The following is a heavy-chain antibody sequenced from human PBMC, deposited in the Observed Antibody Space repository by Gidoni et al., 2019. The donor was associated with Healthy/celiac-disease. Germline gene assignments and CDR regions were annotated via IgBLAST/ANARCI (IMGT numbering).Heavy chain of an antibody. J-gene: IGHJ4*02. CDR3: ASRSKGWYHFDY. Sequence: QVQLQESGPGLVTPSATLSLTCTVSGGSISSYYWSWIRQPPGKGLEWIGYIYYSGSTNYNPSLKSRVTISVDTSKNQFSLKLSSVTAADTAVYYCASRSKGWYHFDYWGQGTLVTVSS. CDR2: IYYSGST. V-gene: IGHV4-59*01. D-gene: IGHD6-19*01. CDR1: GGSISSYY.